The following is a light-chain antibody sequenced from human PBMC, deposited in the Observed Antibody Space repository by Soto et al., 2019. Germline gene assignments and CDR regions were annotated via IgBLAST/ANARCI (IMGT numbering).Light chain of an antibody. CDR3: NSYTSSTTLQ. CDR2: EVY. V-gene: IGLV2-14*01. CDR1: SSDIGYSQY. Sequence: QSVLTQPASVSGSPGQSITISCTGTSSDIGYSQYVSWYQQHPGKAPKLIIFEVYNRTSGTSDRFSGSKSGNTASLTISGLQAEDEAYYYCNSYTSSTTLQFGGGTKVTVL. J-gene: IGLJ2*01.